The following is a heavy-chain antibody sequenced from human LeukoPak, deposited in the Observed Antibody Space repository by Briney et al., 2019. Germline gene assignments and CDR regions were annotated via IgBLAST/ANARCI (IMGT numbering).Heavy chain of an antibody. D-gene: IGHD3-9*01. V-gene: IGHV4-38-2*02. CDR1: GYSISSGYY. Sequence: PSETLSLTCTVSGYSISSGYYWGWIRPPPGKGLEWIGSIYHSGSTYYNPSLKSRVTISVDTSKNQFSLKLSSVTAADTAVYYCAREYYDILTRGFDPWGQGTLVTVSS. J-gene: IGHJ5*02. CDR2: IYHSGST. CDR3: AREYYDILTRGFDP.